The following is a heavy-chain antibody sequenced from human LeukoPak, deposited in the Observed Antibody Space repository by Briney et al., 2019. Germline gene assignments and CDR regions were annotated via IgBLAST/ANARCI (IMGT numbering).Heavy chain of an antibody. D-gene: IGHD1-26*01. Sequence: GGSLRLSCTASGFTFSRYAMQWVRQAPDKRLEYVSGMDDSGAHTYYAASVKGRFTMSRDNSRDTLYLQMGSLRPEDTAVYYCARDGKAKNDFWGQGTLVTVST. CDR3: ARDGKAKNDF. J-gene: IGHJ4*02. CDR2: MDDSGAHT. V-gene: IGHV3-64*02. CDR1: GFTFSRYA.